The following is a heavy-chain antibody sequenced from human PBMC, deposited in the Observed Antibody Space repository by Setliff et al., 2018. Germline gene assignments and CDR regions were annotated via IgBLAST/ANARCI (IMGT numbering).Heavy chain of an antibody. CDR2: ISGSAQTT. CDR3: AKYDSSGYYYFRGYFDY. Sequence: GGSLRLSCAASGFTFSSYSMNWVRQAPGKGLEWVSMISGSAQTTYYADSVKGRFTISRDNSKNTLYLQMNSLRAEDTAVYYCAKYDSSGYYYFRGYFDYWGQGTLVTVSS. D-gene: IGHD3-22*01. J-gene: IGHJ4*02. V-gene: IGHV3-23*01. CDR1: GFTFSSYS.